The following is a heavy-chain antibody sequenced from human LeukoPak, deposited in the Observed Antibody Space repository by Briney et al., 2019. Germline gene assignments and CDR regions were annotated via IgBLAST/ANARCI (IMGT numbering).Heavy chain of an antibody. CDR3: ARASNYGSGNYHIDY. Sequence: EASVKVSCKASGFTFTTYCMHWVRQAPGQGLEWMGIINPNGGSTSYAQNRVTMTRDTSTSTFYMELSSLKSEDTAVYYCARASNYGSGNYHIDYWGQGTLVTVSS. V-gene: IGHV1-46*01. D-gene: IGHD3-10*01. J-gene: IGHJ4*02. CDR2: INPNGGST. CDR1: GFTFTTYC.